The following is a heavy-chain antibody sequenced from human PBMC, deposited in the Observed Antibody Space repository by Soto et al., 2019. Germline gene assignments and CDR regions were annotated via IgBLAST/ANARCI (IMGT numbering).Heavy chain of an antibody. CDR3: ARGAAEKKLGYCRSFSCYRGGRYYCYGMDV. D-gene: IGHD2-2*02. Sequence: SETLSLTCAVYGGSFSGYYWSWIRQPPGKGLAWIGEINHSGSTNYNPSLKRRVTISVDTSKNQSSLTLSSVTAADTALYYCARGAAEKKLGYCRSFSCYRGGRYYCYGMDVGGKGPTGDVAS. V-gene: IGHV4-34*01. CDR1: GGSFSGYY. J-gene: IGHJ6*04. CDR2: INHSGST.